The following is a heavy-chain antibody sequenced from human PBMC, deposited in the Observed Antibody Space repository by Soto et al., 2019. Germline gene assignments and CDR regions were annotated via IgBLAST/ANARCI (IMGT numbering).Heavy chain of an antibody. Sequence: SETLSLTCTVSGGSISSYYWSWIRQPPGKGLEWIGYIYYSGSTNYNPSLKSRVTLSVDTSKNQFSLKLSSVTAADTAVYYCARTPSDSSSWYYFDYWGQGTLVTVSS. CDR1: GGSISSYY. D-gene: IGHD6-13*01. V-gene: IGHV4-59*08. J-gene: IGHJ4*02. CDR2: IYYSGST. CDR3: ARTPSDSSSWYYFDY.